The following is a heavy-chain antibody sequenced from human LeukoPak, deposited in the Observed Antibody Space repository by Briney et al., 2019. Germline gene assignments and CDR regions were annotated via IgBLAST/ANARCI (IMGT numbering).Heavy chain of an antibody. CDR3: ARDPPAYCGGDCYSLYSGMDV. D-gene: IGHD2-21*02. Sequence: ASVKVSCKASGYTFSSYGISWVRQAPGQGLEWMGWISVYNANTDQSKKLQGRVTMTTDTSTSTAYMELTSLRSDDTAVYYCARDPPAYCGGDCYSLYSGMDVWGQGTTVTVSS. V-gene: IGHV1-18*01. CDR2: ISVYNANT. CDR1: GYTFSSYG. J-gene: IGHJ6*02.